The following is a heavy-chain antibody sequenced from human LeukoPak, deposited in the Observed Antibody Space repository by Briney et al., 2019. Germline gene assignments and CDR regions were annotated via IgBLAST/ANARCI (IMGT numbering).Heavy chain of an antibody. V-gene: IGHV1-46*01. CDR2: INPSGGST. CDR3: ATEPYYYDSSGSGGTAFDI. D-gene: IGHD3-22*01. Sequence: ASVKVSCKASGYTFTSYDINWVQQAPGQGLEWMGIINPSGGSTSYAQKFQGRVTMTRDMSTSTVYMELSSLRSEDTAVYYCATEPYYYDSSGSGGTAFDIWGQGTMVTVSS. CDR1: GYTFTSYD. J-gene: IGHJ3*02.